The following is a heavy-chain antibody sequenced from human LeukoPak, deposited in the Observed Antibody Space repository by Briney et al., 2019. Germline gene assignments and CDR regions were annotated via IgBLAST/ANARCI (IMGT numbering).Heavy chain of an antibody. D-gene: IGHD4-17*01. CDR1: GGSVSSGSYY. CDR3: ASFLGGTVTRGV. V-gene: IGHV4-61*02. Sequence: SETLSLTCTVSGGSVSSGSYYWSWIRQPAGKGLEWIGRIYTSGSTNYNPSLKSRVTISVDTSKNQFSLKLSSVTAADTAVYYCASFLGGTVTRGVWGQGTMVTVSS. CDR2: IYTSGST. J-gene: IGHJ3*01.